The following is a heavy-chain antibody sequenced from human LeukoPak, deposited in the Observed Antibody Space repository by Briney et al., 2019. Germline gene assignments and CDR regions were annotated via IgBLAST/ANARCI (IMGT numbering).Heavy chain of an antibody. CDR2: ISGSGGST. D-gene: IGHD2-2*02. J-gene: IGHJ4*02. CDR1: GFTFSSYA. CDR3: ANAVKDCSSTSCYTTYFDY. V-gene: IGHV3-23*01. Sequence: PGGSLRLSCAASGFTFSSYAMSWVRQAPGKGLEWVSAISGSGGSTYYADSVKGRFTISRDNSKNTLYLQMNSLRAEDTAVYYCANAVKDCSSTSCYTTYFDYWGQGTLVTVSS.